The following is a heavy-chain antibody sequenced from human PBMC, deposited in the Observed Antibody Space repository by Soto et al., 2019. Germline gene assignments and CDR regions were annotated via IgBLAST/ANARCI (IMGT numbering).Heavy chain of an antibody. V-gene: IGHV3-23*01. CDR2: ITGSGDST. J-gene: IGHJ4*02. D-gene: IGHD6-19*01. CDR1: GFTFSSHA. CDR3: AKDLQFSGWLSAQTCDY. Sequence: EVQLLESGGGLVQPGGSLRLSCAVSGFTFSSHAMSWVRQAPGKGLECVSSITGSGDSTYYADSVKGRFTISREKSKSTLYLQVNSLRAEDTAVYYCAKDLQFSGWLSAQTCDYGGQGTQVTVSS.